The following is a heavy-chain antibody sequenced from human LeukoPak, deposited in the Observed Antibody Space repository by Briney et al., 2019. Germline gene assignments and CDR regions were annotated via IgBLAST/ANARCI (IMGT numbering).Heavy chain of an antibody. CDR3: ARGTLPVARPGSYFDY. CDR2: INHSGST. J-gene: IGHJ4*02. CDR1: GGSFSGYY. D-gene: IGHD6-6*01. V-gene: IGHV4-34*01. Sequence: SETLSLTCAVYGGSFSGYYWSWIRQPPGKGLEWIGEINHSGSTNYNPSLKSRVTISVDTSKNQFSLKLSSVTAADTAVYYCARGTLPVARPGSYFDYWGQGTLVTVSS.